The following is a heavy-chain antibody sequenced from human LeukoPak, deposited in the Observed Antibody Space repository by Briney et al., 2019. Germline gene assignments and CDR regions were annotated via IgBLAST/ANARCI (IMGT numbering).Heavy chain of an antibody. CDR2: IYYSGST. Sequence: PSETLSLTCTVSGGSISSGDYYWSWIRQPPGKGLEWIGYIYYSGSTNYNPSLKSRVTISVDTSKNQFSLKLSSVTAADTAVYYCARQMRDGYKLYYYYGMDVWGQGTTVTVSS. D-gene: IGHD5-24*01. CDR1: GGSISSGDYY. J-gene: IGHJ6*02. CDR3: ARQMRDGYKLYYYYGMDV. V-gene: IGHV4-61*08.